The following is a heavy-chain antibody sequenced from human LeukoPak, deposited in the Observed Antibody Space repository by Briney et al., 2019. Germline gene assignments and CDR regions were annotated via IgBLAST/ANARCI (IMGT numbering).Heavy chain of an antibody. CDR1: GGSFSGYY. J-gene: IGHJ6*03. CDR3: ARGLYYYMDV. Sequence: SETLSLTCAVYGGSFSGYYWSWIRQPPGKGLEWIGEINHSGSTNYNPSLKSRVTISVDTSKNQFSLKLSSVTAADTAVYYCARGLYYYMDVWGQGTLVTVSS. CDR2: INHSGST. V-gene: IGHV4-34*01.